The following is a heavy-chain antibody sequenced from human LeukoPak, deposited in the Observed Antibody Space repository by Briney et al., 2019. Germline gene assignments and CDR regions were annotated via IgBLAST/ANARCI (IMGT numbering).Heavy chain of an antibody. CDR3: ARVRPRVANTRPKYYMDV. V-gene: IGHV1-8*01. CDR2: MNPNSGNI. CDR1: GYTFTSYD. J-gene: IGHJ6*03. D-gene: IGHD2-15*01. Sequence: ASVKVSCKASGYTFTSYDINWVRQATGQGLEWMGWMNPNSGNIGYAQKFQGRVTMTRNTSISTAYMELSSLRSEDTAVYYCARVRPRVANTRPKYYMDVWGKGTTVTISS.